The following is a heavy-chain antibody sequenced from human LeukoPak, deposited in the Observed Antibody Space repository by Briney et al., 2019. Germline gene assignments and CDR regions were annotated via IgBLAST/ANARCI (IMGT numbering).Heavy chain of an antibody. D-gene: IGHD6-19*01. CDR2: IIPIFGTA. Sequence: GASAKVSCKASGGTFSSYAISWVRQAPGQGLEWMGGIIPIFGTANYAQKFQGRVTITADESTSTAYMELSSLRSEDTAVYYCARSIAVAEFDPWGQGTLVTVSS. CDR3: ARSIAVAEFDP. CDR1: GGTFSSYA. J-gene: IGHJ5*02. V-gene: IGHV1-69*13.